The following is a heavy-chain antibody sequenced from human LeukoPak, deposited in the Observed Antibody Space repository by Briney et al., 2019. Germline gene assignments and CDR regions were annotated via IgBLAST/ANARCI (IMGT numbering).Heavy chain of an antibody. CDR1: GYSISSGYY. D-gene: IGHD3-3*01. CDR2: IYHSGST. J-gene: IGHJ5*02. V-gene: IGHV4-38-2*02. Sequence: SETLSLTCTVSGYSISSGYYCGWIRQPPGKGLEWIGSIYHSGSTYYNPSLKSRVTISVDTSKNQFSLKLSSVTAADTAVYYCARVQYYYFWSGYYPRDWFDPRGQGTLVTVSS. CDR3: ARVQYYYFWSGYYPRDWFDP.